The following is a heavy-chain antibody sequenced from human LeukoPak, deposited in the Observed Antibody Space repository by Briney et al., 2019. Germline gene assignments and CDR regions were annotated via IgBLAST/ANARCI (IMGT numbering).Heavy chain of an antibody. CDR2: IRFDGSNR. Sequence: GGSLRLSCAASGFTFSSYDMHWVRQAPGKGLEWVAYIRFDGSNRYFADSVKGRFTISRDNAKNSLYLQMNSLRAEDTAVYYCARDKWELRFDPWGQGTLVTVSS. J-gene: IGHJ5*02. CDR1: GFTFSSYD. CDR3: ARDKWELRFDP. D-gene: IGHD1-26*01. V-gene: IGHV3-30*02.